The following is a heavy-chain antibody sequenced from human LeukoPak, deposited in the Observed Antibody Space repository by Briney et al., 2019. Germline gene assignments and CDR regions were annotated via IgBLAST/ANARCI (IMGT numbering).Heavy chain of an antibody. Sequence: GASVKVSCKVSGYTLTELSMHWVRQAPGKGLEWMGGFDPEDGETIYAQKFQGRVTMTEDTSTDTAYMELSSLRSEDTAVYYCASGRDYGGNLCYFDYWGQGTLVTVSS. V-gene: IGHV1-24*01. J-gene: IGHJ4*02. CDR2: FDPEDGET. D-gene: IGHD4/OR15-4a*01. CDR3: ASGRDYGGNLCYFDY. CDR1: GYTLTELS.